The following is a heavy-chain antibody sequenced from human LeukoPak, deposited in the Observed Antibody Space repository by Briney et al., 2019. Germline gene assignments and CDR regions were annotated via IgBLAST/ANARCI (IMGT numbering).Heavy chain of an antibody. Sequence: PSETLSLTCTVSDGSITNYDWSWVRQPPGKGLEFIGHVHYSGTTNYNPSLRSRVTISIDTSKRHFFLKLKSVTAADTAVYYCATGYGDFRVEGRYFYSWGQGTLVTVSS. CDR3: ATGYGDFRVEGRYFYS. V-gene: IGHV4-59*01. CDR1: DGSITNYD. J-gene: IGHJ4*02. D-gene: IGHD4-17*01. CDR2: VHYSGTT.